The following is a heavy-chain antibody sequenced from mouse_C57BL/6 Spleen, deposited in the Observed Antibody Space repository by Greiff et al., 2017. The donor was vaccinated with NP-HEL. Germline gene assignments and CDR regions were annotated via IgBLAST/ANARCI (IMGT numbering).Heavy chain of an antibody. V-gene: IGHV1-82*01. J-gene: IGHJ2*01. CDR2: IYPGDGDT. CDR3: ARWPGPPDY. CDR1: GYAFSSSW. Sequence: VQLQQSGPELVKPGASVKISCKASGYAFSSSWMNWVKQRPGKGLEWIGRIYPGDGDTNYNGKFKGKATLTADKSSSTAYMQLSSLTSEDSAVYFCARWPGPPDYWGQGTTLTVSS. D-gene: IGHD3-3*01.